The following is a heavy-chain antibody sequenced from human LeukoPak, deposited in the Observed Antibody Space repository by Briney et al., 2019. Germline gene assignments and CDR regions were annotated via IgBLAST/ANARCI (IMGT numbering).Heavy chain of an antibody. CDR3: ASPQGAYNSSGPSWGY. CDR2: IYPGDSDT. Sequence: GESLKISCKGSGYRFSSYWIGWVRQMPGKGLEWMGIIYPGDSDTRYGPSFQGQVTISADKSINTAYLQWSSLKASDTAMYYCASPQGAYNSSGPSWGYRGQGTLVTVSS. CDR1: GYRFSSYW. J-gene: IGHJ4*02. D-gene: IGHD3-22*01. V-gene: IGHV5-51*01.